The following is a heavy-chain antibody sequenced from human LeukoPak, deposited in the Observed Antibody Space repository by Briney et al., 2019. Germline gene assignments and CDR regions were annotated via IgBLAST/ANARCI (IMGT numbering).Heavy chain of an antibody. CDR2: ISGSGDYT. CDR3: AKELLGNFDY. V-gene: IGHV3-23*01. D-gene: IGHD7-27*01. Sequence: PGGPLRLSCAASGFTFSNYAMSWVRQAPGKGLEWVSAISGSGDYTYYADSVKGRFTISRDNSKNTLYLQMNSLRAEDTALYYCAKELLGNFDYWAREPWSPSPQ. J-gene: IGHJ4*02. CDR1: GFTFSNYA.